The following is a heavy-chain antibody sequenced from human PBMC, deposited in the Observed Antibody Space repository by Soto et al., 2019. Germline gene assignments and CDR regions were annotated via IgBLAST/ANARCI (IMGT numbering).Heavy chain of an antibody. Sequence: RGESLKISCKGSGYSFTSYWISWVRQMPGKGLEWMGRIDPSDSYTNYSPSFQGHVTISADKSISTAYLQWSSLKASDTAMYYCARQKEVRFLEWLRTPLFYWFDPWGQGTLVTVSS. CDR1: GYSFTSYW. CDR2: IDPSDSYT. J-gene: IGHJ5*02. CDR3: ARQKEVRFLEWLRTPLFYWFDP. D-gene: IGHD3-3*01. V-gene: IGHV5-10-1*01.